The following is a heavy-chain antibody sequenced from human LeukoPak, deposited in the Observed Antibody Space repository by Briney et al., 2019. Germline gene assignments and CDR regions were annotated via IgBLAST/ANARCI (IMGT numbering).Heavy chain of an antibody. CDR3: ARDRSLIAVAGHFDY. CDR2: INPNSGGT. D-gene: IGHD6-19*01. J-gene: IGHJ4*02. Sequence: GASVKVSCKASGYTFTGYYMHWVRQAPGQGLEWMGWINPNSGGTNYAQKFQGRVTMTRDTSISTAYMELSRLRSDDTAVYYCARDRSLIAVAGHFDYWGQGTLVTVSS. V-gene: IGHV1-2*02. CDR1: GYTFTGYY.